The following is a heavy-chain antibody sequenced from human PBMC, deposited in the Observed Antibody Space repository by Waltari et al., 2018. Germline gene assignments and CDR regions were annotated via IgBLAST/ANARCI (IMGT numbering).Heavy chain of an antibody. CDR1: GFLFNAFA. J-gene: IGHJ3*01. V-gene: IGHV3-30*01. Sequence: QEHLVESGGGVVQPGTSLRHYCAASGFLFNAFAMHWVRQAPGKGLEGVAVIGYEGSVKYYADSVKGRFTISRDNSQKMMYLQMNSLSAEDTSLYYCAKGTEPYTGGWYITRWGHGTMVTVSS. CDR2: IGYEGSVK. D-gene: IGHD6-19*01. CDR3: AKGTEPYTGGWYITR.